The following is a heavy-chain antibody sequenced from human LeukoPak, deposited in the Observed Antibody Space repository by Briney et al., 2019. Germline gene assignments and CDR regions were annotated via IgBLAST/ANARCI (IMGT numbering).Heavy chain of an antibody. CDR3: ARGCSGGSCYLALNYLDY. J-gene: IGHJ4*02. V-gene: IGHV1-18*01. D-gene: IGHD2-15*01. CDR2: ISAFNGNT. CDR1: GYTFTNYG. Sequence: GASVKVSCKGSGYTFTNYGFTWVRQAPGQGLEWMGWISAFNGNTKYAQNLQGRVTMTTETSTSTAYMELTSLRSDDTDVYYCARGCSGGSCYLALNYLDYWGQGTLVPVSS.